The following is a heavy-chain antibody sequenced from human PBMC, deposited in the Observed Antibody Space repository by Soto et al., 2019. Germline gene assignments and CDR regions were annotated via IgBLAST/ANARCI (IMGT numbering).Heavy chain of an antibody. CDR2: INPNSGGT. CDR1: GYTFTGYY. D-gene: IGHD6-19*01. Sequence: GASVKVSCKASGYTFTGYYMHWVRQAPGQGLEWMGWINPNSGGTNYAQKFQGWVTMTRDTSISTAYMELSRLRSDDTAVYYCARVRSDSSGWYSYDYWGQGTLVTVSS. J-gene: IGHJ4*02. V-gene: IGHV1-2*04. CDR3: ARVRSDSSGWYSYDY.